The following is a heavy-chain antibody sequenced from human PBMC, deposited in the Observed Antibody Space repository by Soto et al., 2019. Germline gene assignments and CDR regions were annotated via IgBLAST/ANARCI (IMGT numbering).Heavy chain of an antibody. CDR1: GYSFTSYW. CDR2: IYPGDSDT. D-gene: IGHD5-18*01. Sequence: GESLKISCKGSGYSFTSYWISWVRQMPGKGLEWMGSIYPGDSDTKYSPSFQGQVTISADKSISTAYLQWSSLKASDTAMYYCARASIQLWLRFPYYFDYWGQGTLVTVSS. CDR3: ARASIQLWLRFPYYFDY. V-gene: IGHV5-51*01. J-gene: IGHJ4*02.